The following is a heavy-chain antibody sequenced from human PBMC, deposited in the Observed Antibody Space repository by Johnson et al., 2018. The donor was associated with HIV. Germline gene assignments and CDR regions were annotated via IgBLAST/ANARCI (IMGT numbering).Heavy chain of an antibody. CDR2: ISSSGSTI. CDR3: AKNVGRGKLLNDAFDI. D-gene: IGHD1-1*01. Sequence: QMQLVESGGGLVKPGGSLRLSCAASGFTFSDYYMSWIRQAPGKGLEWVSYISSSGSTIYYADSVKGRFTISRDNAKHSLYLQMNGLRVDDTAVYYCAKNVGRGKLLNDAFDIWGQGTMVTVSS. CDR1: GFTFSDYY. J-gene: IGHJ3*02. V-gene: IGHV3-11*04.